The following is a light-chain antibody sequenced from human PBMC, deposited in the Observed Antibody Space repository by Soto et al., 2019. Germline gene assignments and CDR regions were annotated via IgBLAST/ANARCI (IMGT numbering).Light chain of an antibody. J-gene: IGKJ4*01. CDR1: QTVRSK. V-gene: IGKV3-15*01. CDR2: GAS. CDR3: QQYKNWPPPT. Sequence: EILMTQSPATLSVSPGERATLSCRASQTVRSKLAWYQQKPGQAPRLLIYGASTRATGIPARFSGSGSGTEFTLTISSLQSEDFAVYYCQQYKNWPPPTFGGGTKVQIK.